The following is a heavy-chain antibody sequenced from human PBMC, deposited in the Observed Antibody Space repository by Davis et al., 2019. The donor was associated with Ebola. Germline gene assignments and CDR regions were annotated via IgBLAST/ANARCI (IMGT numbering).Heavy chain of an antibody. CDR2: VRSHGSDD. D-gene: IGHD2-21*01. Sequence: GESLKISCAASGFTFSSYAMSWVRQTPGRGLEWVAFVRSHGSDDHYADSVKGRFTISRDNSKNTLYLQMNSLRAEDTAVYYCAIIPPPNPDYWGQGTLVTVSS. CDR1: GFTFSSYA. CDR3: AIIPPPNPDY. J-gene: IGHJ4*02. V-gene: IGHV3-30*02.